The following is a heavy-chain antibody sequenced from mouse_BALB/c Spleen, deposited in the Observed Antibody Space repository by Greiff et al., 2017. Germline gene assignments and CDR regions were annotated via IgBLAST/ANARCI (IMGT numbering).Heavy chain of an antibody. CDR2: IIPYNGDT. D-gene: IGHD2-4*01. CDR1: GYSFTGYF. Sequence: EVQLQQSGPELVKPGASVKISCKASGYSFTGYFMNWVKQSHGKSLEWIGRIIPYNGDTFYNQKFKGKATLTVDKSSSSAHMELLSLTSEDSAVYYCGKEITTGGHYAMDYWGQGTSVTVSS. CDR3: GKEITTGGHYAMDY. V-gene: IGHV1-37*01. J-gene: IGHJ4*01.